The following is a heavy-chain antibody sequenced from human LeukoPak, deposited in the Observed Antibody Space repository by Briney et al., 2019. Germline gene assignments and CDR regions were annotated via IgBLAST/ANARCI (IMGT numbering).Heavy chain of an antibody. CDR3: AKGRGGSGSYYLDYDY. CDR2: ISGSGGST. Sequence: GGSLRLSCAASGFTFSSYAMSWGRQAPGKGLEWVSAISGSGGSTYYADSVKGRFTISRDNSKNTLYLQMNSLRDEETAVYYCAKGRGGSGSYYLDYDYWGQGTLVTVSS. D-gene: IGHD3-10*01. V-gene: IGHV3-23*01. J-gene: IGHJ4*02. CDR1: GFTFSSYA.